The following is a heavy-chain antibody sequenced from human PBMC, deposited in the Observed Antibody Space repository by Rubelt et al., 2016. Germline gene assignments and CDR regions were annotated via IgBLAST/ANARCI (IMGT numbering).Heavy chain of an antibody. CDR3: ARHSPRRAARTDWIGR. CDR1: GYTFTSYG. CDR2: ISAYNGNT. Sequence: QVQLVQSGAEVKKPGASVKVSCKASGYTFTSYGISWVRQAPGQGLEWMGWISAYNGNTNYAQKLQGRVTMTTDTSTSTADKELRGLKSNDMAVEYCARHSPRRAARTDWIGRWGQGTLVTVSS. V-gene: IGHV1-18*03. J-gene: IGHJ5*02. D-gene: IGHD6-6*01.